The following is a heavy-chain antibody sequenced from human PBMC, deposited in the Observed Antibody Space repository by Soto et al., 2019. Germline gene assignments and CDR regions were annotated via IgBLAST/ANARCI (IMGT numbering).Heavy chain of an antibody. CDR3: ATSYGSGYRAFDF. Sequence: QVQLVQSGAEVKRPGSSVKVSCKASGDTFNFYSINWVRQAPGLGLEWMGRVNPILSMSNYAQRFQGRVKMTADKSTNTAYMELSGLRSEDTAIYYCATSYGSGYRAFDFWGQGALVTVSS. D-gene: IGHD3-10*01. J-gene: IGHJ4*02. V-gene: IGHV1-69*04. CDR2: VNPILSMS. CDR1: GDTFNFYS.